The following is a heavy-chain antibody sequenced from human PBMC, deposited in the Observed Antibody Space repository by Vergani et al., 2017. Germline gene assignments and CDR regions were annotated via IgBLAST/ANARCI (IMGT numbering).Heavy chain of an antibody. Sequence: EVQLLESGGGLVQPGGSLRLSCAASGFTFSSYAMNWVRQAPGKGLEWVSGISGSGGSTYYAGSVKGRFTISRDSSKNTLYLQMNSLSAGDTAVYYCAKANPRNSXYDYLYYYHAMDVWGQGTTVTVSS. D-gene: IGHD5-12*01. CDR2: ISGSGGST. CDR3: AKANPRNSXYDYLYYYHAMDV. CDR1: GFTFSSYA. V-gene: IGHV3-23*01. J-gene: IGHJ6*02.